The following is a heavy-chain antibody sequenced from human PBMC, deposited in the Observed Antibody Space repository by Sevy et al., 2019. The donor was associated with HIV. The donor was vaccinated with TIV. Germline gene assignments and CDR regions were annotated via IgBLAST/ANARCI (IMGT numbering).Heavy chain of an antibody. Sequence: GGSLRLSCAASGFTFSSYSMNWVRQAPGKGLEWVSSISSSSSYIYYADSVKGRFTISRDNAKNSLYLQMNSLRAEGTAVYYCARDHDSSGWGRFDPWGQGTLVTVSS. J-gene: IGHJ5*02. D-gene: IGHD3-22*01. CDR2: ISSSSSYI. CDR3: ARDHDSSGWGRFDP. V-gene: IGHV3-21*01. CDR1: GFTFSSYS.